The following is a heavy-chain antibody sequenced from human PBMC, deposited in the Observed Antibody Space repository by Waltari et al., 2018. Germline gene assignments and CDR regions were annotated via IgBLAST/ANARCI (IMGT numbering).Heavy chain of an antibody. CDR1: GYTVSSYA. CDR3: ARDSVRSIGGTVTSLYYYYYGMDV. Sequence: QVQLVESGGGVVQPGRSLRLSCAASGYTVSSYAMHWVRQAPGKGLEGVAVISYDGSNKYFADAVKGRFTISRDNSKNTLYLQMNSLRAEDTAVYYCARDSVRSIGGTVTSLYYYYYGMDVWGQGTTVTVSS. J-gene: IGHJ6*02. D-gene: IGHD4-4*01. CDR2: ISYDGSNK. V-gene: IGHV3-30-3*01.